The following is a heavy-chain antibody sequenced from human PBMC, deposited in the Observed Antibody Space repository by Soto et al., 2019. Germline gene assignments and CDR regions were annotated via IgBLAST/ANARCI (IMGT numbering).Heavy chain of an antibody. V-gene: IGHV3-30-3*01. Sequence: QVQLVESGGGVVQPGRSLRLSRAASGFTFSSYAMHWVRQAPGKGLEWVAVISYDGNKKYYADSVRGRFTISRDELKNTVSLQLSSLRPDDTAVYYCARDKYCSRGTCPSHYYGMDVWGQGTTVTVSS. CDR3: ARDKYCSRGTCPSHYYGMDV. J-gene: IGHJ6*02. CDR2: ISYDGNKK. CDR1: GFTFSSYA. D-gene: IGHD2-15*01.